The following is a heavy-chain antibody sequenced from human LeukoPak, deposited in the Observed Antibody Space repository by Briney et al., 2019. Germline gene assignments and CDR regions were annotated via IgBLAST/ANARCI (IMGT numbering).Heavy chain of an antibody. CDR2: INPNSGGT. CDR3: ARVLSPFYDYVWGSYRYTGPYFDY. CDR1: GYTFTCYY. Sequence: ASVTVSFKSSGYTFTCYYMHWVRQAPGQGLEWMGWINPNSGGTNYAQKFQGRVTMTRDTSISTAYMELSRLRSDDTAVYYCARVLSPFYDYVWGSYRYTGPYFDYWGQGTLDTVSS. J-gene: IGHJ4*02. V-gene: IGHV1-2*02. D-gene: IGHD3-16*02.